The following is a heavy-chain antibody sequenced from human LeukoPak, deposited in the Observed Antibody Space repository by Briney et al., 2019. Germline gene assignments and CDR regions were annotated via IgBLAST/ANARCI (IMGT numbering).Heavy chain of an antibody. D-gene: IGHD3-3*01. CDR3: ARGGYDFREGMDV. Sequence: SETLSLTCAVYGGSFSSYYWSWIRQPPGKGLEWIGYIYYSGSTNYNPSLKSRVTTSVDTSKNQFSLKLSSVTAADTAVYYCARGGYDFREGMDVWGQGTTVTVSS. J-gene: IGHJ6*02. CDR2: IYYSGST. CDR1: GGSFSSYY. V-gene: IGHV4-59*01.